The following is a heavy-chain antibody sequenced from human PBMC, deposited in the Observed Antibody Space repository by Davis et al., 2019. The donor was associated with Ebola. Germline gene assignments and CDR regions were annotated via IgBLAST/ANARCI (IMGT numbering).Heavy chain of an antibody. V-gene: IGHV1-2*02. Sequence: ASVKVSCKTSGYTFINHFLHWVRQAPGQGLEWLGWINVNTGGTNYLQQFQGRVTMTRDTSISTAYMELSSLRSDATAVYYCARDFVGAADWFDPWGQGALVTVSS. CDR2: INVNTGGT. CDR3: ARDFVGAADWFDP. CDR1: GYTFINHF. J-gene: IGHJ5*02. D-gene: IGHD1-26*01.